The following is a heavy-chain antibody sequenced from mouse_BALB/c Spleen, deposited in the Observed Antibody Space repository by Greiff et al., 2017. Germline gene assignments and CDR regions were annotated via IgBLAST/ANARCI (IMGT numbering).Heavy chain of an antibody. CDR3: ARAYGNYAWFAY. CDR2: INSDGGST. V-gene: IGHV5-2*01. J-gene: IGHJ3*01. Sequence: EVMLVESGGGLVQPGQSLKLSCESNEYEFPSHDMSWVRKTPEKRLELVAAINSDGGSTYYPDTMERRFIISRDNTKKTLYLQMSSLRSEDTALYYCARAYGNYAWFAYWGQGTLVTVSA. D-gene: IGHD2-1*01. CDR1: EYEFPSHD.